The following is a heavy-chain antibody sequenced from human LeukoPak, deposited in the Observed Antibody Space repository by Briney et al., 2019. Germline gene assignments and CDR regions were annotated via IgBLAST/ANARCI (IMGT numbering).Heavy chain of an antibody. CDR2: IYHSGST. D-gene: IGHD4-23*01. CDR1: GYSISSGYY. J-gene: IGHJ4*02. Sequence: SETLSLTCAVSGYSISSGYYWGWIRQPPGKGLEWIGSIYHSGSTYYNPSLKSRVTISVDTSKNQFSLELSSVTAADTAVYYCARHYYGGTEGVGSLDYWGQGTLVTVSS. V-gene: IGHV4-38-2*01. CDR3: ARHYYGGTEGVGSLDY.